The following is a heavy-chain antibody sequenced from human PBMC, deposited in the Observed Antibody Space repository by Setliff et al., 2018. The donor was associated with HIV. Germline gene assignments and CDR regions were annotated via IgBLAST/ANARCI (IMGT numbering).Heavy chain of an antibody. CDR1: GYSISSGYY. CDR2: VSYSGTT. CDR3: ARQSLLGKIAVAAYDY. Sequence: SETLSLTCTVSGYSISSGYYWGWFRLPPGKGLEWIGSVSYSGTTYYNPSLQSRVTVSGDTSKNQFSLNLNSVTAADTAVYYCARQSLLGKIAVAAYDYWGQGTLVTVSS. J-gene: IGHJ4*02. V-gene: IGHV4-38-2*02. D-gene: IGHD6-19*01.